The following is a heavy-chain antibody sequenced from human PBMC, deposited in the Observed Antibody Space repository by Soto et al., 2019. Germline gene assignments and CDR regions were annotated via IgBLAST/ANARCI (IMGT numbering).Heavy chain of an antibody. CDR3: AREEWEYSGYETYNWFDP. V-gene: IGHV1-2*04. J-gene: IGHJ5*02. CDR1: GYTFTGYY. CDR2: INPNSGGT. Sequence: ASVQGSCQASGYTFTGYYMHWVRQAPGQGLEWMGWINPNSGGTNYAQKFQGWVTMTRDTSTSTAYMELSSLRSEDTAVYYCAREEWEYSGYETYNWFDPWGQGTLVTVSS. D-gene: IGHD5-12*01.